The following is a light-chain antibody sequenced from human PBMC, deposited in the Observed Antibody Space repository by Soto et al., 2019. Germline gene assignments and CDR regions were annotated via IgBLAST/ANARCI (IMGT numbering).Light chain of an antibody. J-gene: IGKJ1*01. CDR3: QQYNGYSTWT. CDR2: GAS. V-gene: IGKV3-20*01. CDR1: QSVSSSY. Sequence: EIVLTQSPGTLSLSPGERATLSCRASQSVSSSYLAWYQQKTGQAPRLLIYGASSRATGIPDRFSGSGSGTDFTLTISSLQPDDFATYYCQQYNGYSTWTFGQGTKVDIK.